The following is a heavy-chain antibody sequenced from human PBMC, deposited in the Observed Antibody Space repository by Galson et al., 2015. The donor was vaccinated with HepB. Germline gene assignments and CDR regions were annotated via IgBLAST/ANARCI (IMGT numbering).Heavy chain of an antibody. V-gene: IGHV1-2*02. D-gene: IGHD4-17*01. CDR2: INPNSGGT. Sequence: SVKVSCKASGYTFTGYYMHWVRQAPGQGLEWMGWINPNSGGTNYAQKFQGRVTMTRDTSISTAYMELSRLRSDDTAVYYCARDATVTTEGYYYYYGMDVWGQGTTVTVSS. CDR1: GYTFTGYY. CDR3: ARDATVTTEGYYYYYGMDV. J-gene: IGHJ6*02.